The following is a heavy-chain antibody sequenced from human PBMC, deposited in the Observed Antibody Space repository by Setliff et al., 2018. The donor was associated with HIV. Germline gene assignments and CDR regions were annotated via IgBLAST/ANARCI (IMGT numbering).Heavy chain of an antibody. J-gene: IGHJ6*02. CDR3: ARDCRVGWVFTYGMDV. CDR2: ISSSSNYI. Sequence: GGSLRLSCAASGFTFSSYSMNWVRQAPGKGLEWVSSISSSSNYIYYADSVKGRFTVSRDNSKNTLFLQMNSLRPEDTAVYYCARDCRVGWVFTYGMDVWGQGTLVTVSS. V-gene: IGHV3-21*04. CDR1: GFTFSSYS. D-gene: IGHD6-13*01.